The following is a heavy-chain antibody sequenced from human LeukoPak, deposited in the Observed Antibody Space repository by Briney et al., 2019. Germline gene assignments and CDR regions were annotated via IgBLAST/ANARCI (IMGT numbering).Heavy chain of an antibody. CDR1: GYTFTSYD. J-gene: IGHJ6*02. V-gene: IGHV1-8*01. CDR3: ARGGSPTVTTFFYYYGMDV. D-gene: IGHD4-11*01. Sequence: ASVKVSCKTSGYTFTSYDINWVRQATGQGLEWMGWMNPNSGNTGYAQKFQGRVTMTRNIFISTAYMELSSLRSEDTAVYYCARGGSPTVTTFFYYYGMDVWGQGTTVTVSS. CDR2: MNPNSGNT.